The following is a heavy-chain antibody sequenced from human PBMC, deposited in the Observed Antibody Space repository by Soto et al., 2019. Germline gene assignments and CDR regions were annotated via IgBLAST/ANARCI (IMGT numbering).Heavy chain of an antibody. CDR1: VYTFTSYC. CDR2: INPSGGST. Sequence: ASVKVSCKGSVYTFTSYCMHWVRQSTGQGLEWMGIINPSGGSTSYAQKFQGRVTMTRDTSTSTVYMELSSLRSEDTAVYYCARVGVYDFWSGYGLDYWGQGTLVTVSS. V-gene: IGHV1-46*01. D-gene: IGHD3-3*01. CDR3: ARVGVYDFWSGYGLDY. J-gene: IGHJ4*02.